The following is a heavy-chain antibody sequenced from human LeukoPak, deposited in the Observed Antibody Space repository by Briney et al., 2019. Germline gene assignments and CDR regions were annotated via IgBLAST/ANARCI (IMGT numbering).Heavy chain of an antibody. J-gene: IGHJ3*02. CDR2: ISVYNGNT. D-gene: IGHD6-6*01. CDR3: ARDRWSSSSSEGTFDI. Sequence: ASVKVSCKVSGYTFSNYGISWVRQAPGQGLEWMGWISVYNGNTVYAQNLRDRVTMTTGTSTSTAYMELRSLRSDDTAVYYCARDRWSSSSSEGTFDIWGQGTMVIVSS. CDR1: GYTFSNYG. V-gene: IGHV1-18*01.